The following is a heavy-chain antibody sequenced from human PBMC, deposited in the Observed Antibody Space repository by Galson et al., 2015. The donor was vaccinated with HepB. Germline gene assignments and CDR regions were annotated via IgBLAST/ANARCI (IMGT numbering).Heavy chain of an antibody. J-gene: IGHJ6*02. V-gene: IGHV3-21*04. CDR2: ISSSSSYI. Sequence: SLRLSCAASGFTFSSYSMNWVRQAPGKGLEWVSSISSSSSYIYYADSVKGRFTISRDNAKNSLYLQMNGLRAEDTAVYYCAKDLGPARGYYYYGMDVWGQGTTVTVSS. D-gene: IGHD7-27*01. CDR1: GFTFSSYS. CDR3: AKDLGPARGYYYYGMDV.